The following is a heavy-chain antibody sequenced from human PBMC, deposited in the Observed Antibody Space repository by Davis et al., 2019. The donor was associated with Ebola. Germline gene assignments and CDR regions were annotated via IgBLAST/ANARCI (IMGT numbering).Heavy chain of an antibody. Sequence: AASVKVSCKASGYTFTNYYMHWVRQAPGQGLEWMGIINPSGGSTSYAQKFQGRVTMTRDTSTSTVYMELSSLRSEDTAVYYCAREMIVVVVAANDFGYYYGMDVWGKGTTVTVSS. CDR3: AREMIVVVVAANDFGYYYGMDV. D-gene: IGHD2-15*01. V-gene: IGHV1-46*01. CDR2: INPSGGST. J-gene: IGHJ6*04. CDR1: GYTFTNYY.